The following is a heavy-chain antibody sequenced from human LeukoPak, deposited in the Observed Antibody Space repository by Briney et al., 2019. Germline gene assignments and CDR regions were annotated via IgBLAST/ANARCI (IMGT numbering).Heavy chain of an antibody. D-gene: IGHD6-6*01. CDR1: GFTVSSNY. Sequence: GGSLRLSCAASGFTVSSNYMSWVRQAPGKGLEWVSVIYRGDSTYYADSVKGRFTISRDNANNALHLQMNSLRAEDTAVYYCARVASQYSSSSGWFDPWGQGTLVTVSS. J-gene: IGHJ5*02. CDR2: IYRGDST. V-gene: IGHV3-53*01. CDR3: ARVASQYSSSSGWFDP.